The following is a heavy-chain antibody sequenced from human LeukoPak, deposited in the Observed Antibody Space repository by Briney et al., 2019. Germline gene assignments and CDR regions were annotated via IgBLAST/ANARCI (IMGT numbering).Heavy chain of an antibody. CDR1: RFTFRRYD. V-gene: IGHV3-23*01. Sequence: PPGGSLRLSCAASRFTFRRYDMSWVRQAPGKGLEWVSAISGNGDSTYYVDSVKGRFTISRDNSKNTLYLQMNSLRAEDTAVYYCALYCSGGSCYSMGGAFDIWGQGTVVTVS. CDR3: ALYCSGGSCYSMGGAFDI. D-gene: IGHD2-15*01. J-gene: IGHJ3*02. CDR2: ISGNGDST.